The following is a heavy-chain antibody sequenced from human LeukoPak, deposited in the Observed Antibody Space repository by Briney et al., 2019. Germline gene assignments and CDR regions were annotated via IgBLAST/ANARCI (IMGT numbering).Heavy chain of an antibody. Sequence: ASVKLSFKASGSTFTVYYMHLVRQPPGQGHEWVGWINLNRGGTNYAREFQGRVTMTSDTSISKSYMVLSRMRLSDDAVYYCARAYYYDSSGYSPQYFQHWGQGTLVTVSS. CDR2: INLNRGGT. CDR3: ARAYYYDSSGYSPQYFQH. CDR1: GSTFTVYY. J-gene: IGHJ1*01. V-gene: IGHV1-2*02. D-gene: IGHD3-22*01.